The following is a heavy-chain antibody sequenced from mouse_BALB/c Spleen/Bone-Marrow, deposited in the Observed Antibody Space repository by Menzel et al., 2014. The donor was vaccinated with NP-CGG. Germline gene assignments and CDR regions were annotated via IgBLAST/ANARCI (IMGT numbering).Heavy chain of an antibody. CDR2: INPSSGYT. Sequence: QVHVKQSGAELARPGASVKMSCKASGYTFTSYTMHWVKQRPGQGLEWIGYINPSSGYTNYNQKFKDKATLTADKSSSTAYMQLSSLTSEDSAVYYCARSNGNYMLAYWGQGTLVTVSA. CDR3: ARSNGNYMLAY. D-gene: IGHD2-1*01. J-gene: IGHJ3*01. V-gene: IGHV1-4*01. CDR1: GYTFTSYT.